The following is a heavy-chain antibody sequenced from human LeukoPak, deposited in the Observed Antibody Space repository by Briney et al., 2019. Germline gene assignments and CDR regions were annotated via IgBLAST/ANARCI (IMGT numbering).Heavy chain of an antibody. V-gene: IGHV3-23*01. D-gene: IGHD2-2*02. CDR3: AKDLDPAAIAGWFDP. CDR2: ISGSGGST. J-gene: IGHJ5*02. Sequence: GGSLRLSCTASGFTFSSYAMSWVRQAPGKGLEWVSAISGSGGSTYYADSVKGRFTISRDNSKNTLYLQMNSLRAEDTAVYYCAKDLDPAAIAGWFDPWGQGTLVTVSS. CDR1: GFTFSSYA.